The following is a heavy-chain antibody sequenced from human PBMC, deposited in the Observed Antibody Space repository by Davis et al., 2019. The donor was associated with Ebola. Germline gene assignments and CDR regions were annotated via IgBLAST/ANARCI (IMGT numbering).Heavy chain of an antibody. CDR1: GYTFKNSA. J-gene: IGHJ5*02. Sequence: AASVKVSCKASGYTFKNSAISWVRQAPGQGLEWMGWISAYNGNTAYAQILQGRVTMTTDTSTGTAYMELRSLRSDDTAVYYCARTYSISWHNWFDPWGQGTLVTVSS. CDR3: ARTYSISWHNWFDP. D-gene: IGHD6-13*01. V-gene: IGHV1-18*01. CDR2: ISAYNGNT.